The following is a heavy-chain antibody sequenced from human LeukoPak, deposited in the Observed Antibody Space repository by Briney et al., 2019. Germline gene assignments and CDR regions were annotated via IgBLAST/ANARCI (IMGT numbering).Heavy chain of an antibody. D-gene: IGHD3-16*01. J-gene: IGHJ3*01. Sequence: GGSLRLSCAASGFTFSSYWMTWVRQAPGKGLEWVANINQDEAEKYYVDSVMGRFTISRDNAKNSLYLQMHSLRDEDTAVYYWATVLGRGWLPLNAFLLWGKGKMVTVSS. CDR1: GFTFSSYW. V-gene: IGHV3-7*01. CDR2: INQDEAEK. CDR3: ATVLGRGWLPLNAFLL.